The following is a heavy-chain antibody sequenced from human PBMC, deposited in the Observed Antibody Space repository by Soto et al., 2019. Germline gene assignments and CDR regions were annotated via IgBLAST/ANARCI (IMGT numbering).Heavy chain of an antibody. D-gene: IGHD3-10*01. J-gene: IGHJ6*02. CDR2: IYSGGST. Sequence: PGWSLGLSCAASGVTVSSNYMRWVRQAPGKGLEWVSVIYSGGSTYYADSVRGRFTISRDNSKNTLYLQMNSLRAEDTAVYYCARDGTCCRGVSFYTSSGHYYGLAFRGQGTTVTVSS. CDR1: GVTVSSNY. V-gene: IGHV3-53*01. CDR3: ARDGTCCRGVSFYTSSGHYYGLAF.